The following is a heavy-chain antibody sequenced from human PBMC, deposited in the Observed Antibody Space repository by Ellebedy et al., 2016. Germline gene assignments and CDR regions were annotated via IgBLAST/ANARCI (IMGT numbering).Heavy chain of an antibody. CDR1: GYTFTSYG. Sequence: ASVKVSXXASGYTFTSYGISWVRQAPGQGLEWMGWIRAYNGNTNYAQKLQGRVTMTTDTSTSTAYMELRSLRSDDTAVYYCAREVVTLAYNWFDPWGQGTLVTVSS. J-gene: IGHJ5*02. D-gene: IGHD2-21*02. V-gene: IGHV1-18*01. CDR2: IRAYNGNT. CDR3: AREVVTLAYNWFDP.